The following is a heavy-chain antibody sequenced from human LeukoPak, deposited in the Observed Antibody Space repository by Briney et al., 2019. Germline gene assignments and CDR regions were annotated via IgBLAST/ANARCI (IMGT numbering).Heavy chain of an antibody. Sequence: GGSLRLSCAASGFTFSSYAIHWVRQAPGKGLEWVALISYDGSNKYYADSVKGRFTISRDKSKNTLYLQMNSLRAEDTAVYYCAKDRTRYYYDSSGYYADYWGQGTLVTVSS. CDR3: AKDRTRYYYDSSGYYADY. D-gene: IGHD3-22*01. V-gene: IGHV3-30*04. J-gene: IGHJ4*02. CDR1: GFTFSSYA. CDR2: ISYDGSNK.